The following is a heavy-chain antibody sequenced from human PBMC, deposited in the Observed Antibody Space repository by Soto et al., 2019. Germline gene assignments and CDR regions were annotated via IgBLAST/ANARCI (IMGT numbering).Heavy chain of an antibody. V-gene: IGHV4-61*01. D-gene: IGHD2-21*01. J-gene: IGHJ4*02. CDR2: IQYSGST. CDR3: TRGGDAYKNGH. CDR1: GGSVNIGTYY. Sequence: QVQLQESGPGLVKPSETLSLTCTVPGGSVNIGTYYWRWIRQPPGKGLEWIGFIQYSGSTNHNPALKSRVTMSVDTSKNQFSLKLTSVNAADTAVYYCTRGGDAYKNGHWGQGTLVTVSS.